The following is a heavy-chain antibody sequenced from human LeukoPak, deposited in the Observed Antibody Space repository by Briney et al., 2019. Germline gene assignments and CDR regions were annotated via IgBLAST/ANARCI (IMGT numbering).Heavy chain of an antibody. J-gene: IGHJ3*02. CDR3: AAPWEGVNDAFDI. D-gene: IGHD3-10*01. CDR2: IYHSGST. Sequence: SQTLSLTCTVSGGSISSGGYYWSWIRQPPGKGLEWIGYIYHSGSTYYNPSLKSRVTISVDTSKNQFSLKLSSVTAADTAVYYCAAPWEGVNDAFDIWGQGTMVTVSS. CDR1: GGSISSGGYY. V-gene: IGHV4-30-2*02.